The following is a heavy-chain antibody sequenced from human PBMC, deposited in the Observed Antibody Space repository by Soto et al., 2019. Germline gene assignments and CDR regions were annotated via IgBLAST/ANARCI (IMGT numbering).Heavy chain of an antibody. CDR1: GFTFSSYA. D-gene: IGHD5-18*01. J-gene: IGHJ2*01. Sequence: QVQLVESGGGVVQPGRSLRLSCAASGFTFSSYAMHWVRQAPGKGLEWVAVISYDGSNKYYADSVKGRFTISRDNSKNTLYRQINSLRAEDTAVYYCARDPLWGTAMVLWYFDLWGRGTLVTVSS. CDR3: ARDPLWGTAMVLWYFDL. V-gene: IGHV3-30-3*01. CDR2: ISYDGSNK.